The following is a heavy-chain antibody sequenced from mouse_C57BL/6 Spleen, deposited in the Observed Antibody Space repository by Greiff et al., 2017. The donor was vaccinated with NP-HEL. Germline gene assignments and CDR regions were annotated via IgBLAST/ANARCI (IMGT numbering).Heavy chain of an antibody. CDR2: IDPEDGDT. CDR3: TTCSYYSNYFDY. CDR1: GFNIKDYY. V-gene: IGHV14-1*01. Sequence: VHVKQSGAELVRPGASVKLSCTASGFNIKDYYMHWVKQRPEQGLEWIGRIDPEDGDTEYAPKFQGKATMTADTSSNTAYLQLSSLTSEDTAVYYCTTCSYYSNYFDYWGQGTTLTVSS. D-gene: IGHD2-5*01. J-gene: IGHJ2*01.